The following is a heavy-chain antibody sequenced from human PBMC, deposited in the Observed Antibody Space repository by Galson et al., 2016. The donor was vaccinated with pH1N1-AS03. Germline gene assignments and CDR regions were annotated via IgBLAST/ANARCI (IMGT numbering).Heavy chain of an antibody. D-gene: IGHD6-13*01. J-gene: IGHJ4*02. CDR1: GGSTSGHY. CDR2: VHYTGST. V-gene: IGHV4-59*11. CDR3: ARGSGWLPDY. Sequence: LSLTCTVSGGSTSGHYWGWIRPPPGKGPEWIGYVHYTGSTDYSPSLKSRVTISLDPPKNQFSLKLMSVTAADTAGYYCARGSGWLPDYWGQGTLVTVSS.